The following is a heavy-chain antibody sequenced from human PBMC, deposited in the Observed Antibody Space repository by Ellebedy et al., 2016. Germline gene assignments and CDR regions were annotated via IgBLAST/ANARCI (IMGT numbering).Heavy chain of an antibody. CDR3: ARGVGGTSLNWFDP. J-gene: IGHJ5*02. CDR1: GFTFSSYS. Sequence: GGSLRLXCVASGFTFSSYSMNWVRQAPGKGLEWVSSITSSATYIYYADSVKGRFTISRDNAKNSLYLQMNSLRAEDTAVYYCARGVGGTSLNWFDPWGQGTLVTVSS. V-gene: IGHV3-21*01. CDR2: ITSSATYI. D-gene: IGHD3-16*01.